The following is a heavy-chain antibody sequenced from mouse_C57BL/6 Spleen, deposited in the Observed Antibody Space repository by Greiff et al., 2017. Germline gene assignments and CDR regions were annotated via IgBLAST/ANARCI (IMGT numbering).Heavy chain of an antibody. CDR1: GFTFTDYY. V-gene: IGHV1-76*01. CDR3: DRFATVVKCTLDY. D-gene: IGHD1-1*01. Sequence: VKLQESGAELVRPGASVKLSCTASGFTFTDYYINWVKQRPGQGLEWIARIYPGSGNTYYNAKFKGKATLTAEKSSSTAYMQLSRLTSEDSAVYSRDRFATVVKCTLDYWGQGTSVTVSS. J-gene: IGHJ4*01. CDR2: IYPGSGNT.